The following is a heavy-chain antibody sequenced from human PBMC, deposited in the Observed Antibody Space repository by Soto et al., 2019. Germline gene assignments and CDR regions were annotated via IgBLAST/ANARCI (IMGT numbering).Heavy chain of an antibody. J-gene: IGHJ6*02. CDR3: AHSSDSSSPRGWYYYYGMDV. D-gene: IGHD6-13*01. CDR1: RYTFTGYY. CDR2: INPNSGGT. Sequence: SVKVSYNASRYTFTGYYMHWVRQAPGQGLEWMGWINPNSGGTNYAQKFQGRVTMTRDTSISTAYMELSRLRSDDTAVYYCAHSSDSSSPRGWYYYYGMDVWGQGTTVTVSS. V-gene: IGHV1-2*02.